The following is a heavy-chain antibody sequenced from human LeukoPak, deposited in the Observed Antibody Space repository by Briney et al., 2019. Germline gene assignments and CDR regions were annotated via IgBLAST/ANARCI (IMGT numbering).Heavy chain of an antibody. CDR1: GFTFSTFA. Sequence: PGTSLRLSCEGSGFTFSTFAMHRVRQAPGKGLECVAVIWSDGTKRDYADSVKGRFTISRDNSKNTLYLQMNSLRGEDTAVYFCARDFPDYDYYYYGMDVWGKGTTVTVSS. V-gene: IGHV3-33*01. CDR2: IWSDGTKR. D-gene: IGHD4-17*01. CDR3: ARDFPDYDYYYYGMDV. J-gene: IGHJ6*04.